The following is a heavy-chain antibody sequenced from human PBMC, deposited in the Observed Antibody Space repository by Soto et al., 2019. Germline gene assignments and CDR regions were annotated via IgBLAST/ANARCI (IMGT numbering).Heavy chain of an antibody. Sequence: ASVKVSCKASGYTFTSYAMHWVRQAPGQRLEWMGWINAGNGNTKYSQKFQGRVTITRDTSASRAYMELNSLRSKDTAVYYCAREMVGYDFWSGYSHYYYYMDVWGKGTTVTVSS. V-gene: IGHV1-3*01. CDR3: AREMVGYDFWSGYSHYYYYMDV. CDR1: GYTFTSYA. D-gene: IGHD3-3*01. CDR2: INAGNGNT. J-gene: IGHJ6*03.